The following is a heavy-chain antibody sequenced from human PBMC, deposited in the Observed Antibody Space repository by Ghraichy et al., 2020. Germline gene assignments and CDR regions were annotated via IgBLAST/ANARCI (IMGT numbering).Heavy chain of an antibody. V-gene: IGHV7-4-1*02. CDR1: GYTFTSYA. CDR3: ASPSGLLRYSSGWYQNHDAFDI. D-gene: IGHD6-19*01. CDR2: INTNTGNP. J-gene: IGHJ3*02. Sequence: ASVKVSCKASGYTFTSYAMNWVRQAPGQGLEWMGWINTNTGNPTYAQGFTGRFVFSLDTSVSTAYLQISSLKAEDTAVYYCASPSGLLRYSSGWYQNHDAFDIWGQGTMVTVSS.